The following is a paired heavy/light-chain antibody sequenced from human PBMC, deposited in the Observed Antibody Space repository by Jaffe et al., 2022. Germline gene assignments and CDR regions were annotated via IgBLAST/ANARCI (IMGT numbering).Heavy chain of an antibody. Sequence: EEQVLESGGGLVQPGGSLRLSCAASGFTFNNRAMTWVRQAPGRGLEWVSTISGSGDTTFYADSVKGRFTISRDNSKNTLYLQMYSLRAEDTAVYYCARGGHRSFFDAWGQGTLVTVSS. CDR1: GFTFNNRA. CDR3: ARGGHRSFFDA. J-gene: IGHJ5*02. D-gene: IGHD6-25*01. V-gene: IGHV3-23*01. CDR2: ISGSGDTT.
Light chain of an antibody. CDR1: QSVSSY. Sequence: ETVLTQSPATLSLSPGERATLSCRASQSVSSYLAWYQQKPGQAPRLLIYDASNRATGVPARFSGSGSGTDFTLAISSLEPEDFAVYYCQQRSDWPRTFGQGTNVEIK. CDR2: DAS. V-gene: IGKV3-11*01. J-gene: IGKJ1*01. CDR3: QQRSDWPRT.